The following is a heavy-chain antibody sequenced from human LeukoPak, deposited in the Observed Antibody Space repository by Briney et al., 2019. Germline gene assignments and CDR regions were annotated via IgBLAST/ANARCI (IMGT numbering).Heavy chain of an antibody. CDR1: GFSFSVYE. CDR2: ISSSGTTI. Sequence: GGSLRLSYAASGFSFSVYEMHWVRQAPGKGLEWISDISSSGTTIYYADSVKGRFTISRDNAKNSLYLQMNSLRAEDTAVYYCATLTVATSFDYWGQGTLVTVSS. J-gene: IGHJ4*02. D-gene: IGHD5-12*01. V-gene: IGHV3-48*03. CDR3: ATLTVATSFDY.